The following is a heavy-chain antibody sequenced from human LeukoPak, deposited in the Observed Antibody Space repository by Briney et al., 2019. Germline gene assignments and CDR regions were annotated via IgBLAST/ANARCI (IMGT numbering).Heavy chain of an antibody. CDR3: ARVQGSYDFWSGGHYYYYYMDV. J-gene: IGHJ6*03. V-gene: IGHV4-31*03. CDR1: GVSISSGGDY. D-gene: IGHD3-3*01. CDR2: IYYSGST. Sequence: SQTLSLTCTVSGVSISSGGDYWTWIRQHPGKGLEWIGYIYYSGSTYYNPSLKSRVTISVDTSKNQFSLRLSSVTAADTAVYYCARVQGSYDFWSGGHYYYYYMDVWGKGTTVTVSS.